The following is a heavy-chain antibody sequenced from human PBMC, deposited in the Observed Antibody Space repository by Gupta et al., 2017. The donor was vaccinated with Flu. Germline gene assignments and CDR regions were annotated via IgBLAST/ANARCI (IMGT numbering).Heavy chain of an antibody. V-gene: IGHV3-7*01. CDR2: MKPDGSDK. Sequence: WVRQAPGKGLEWVANMKPDGSDKYYMDSVKGRFTISRDNAKSSLYLQMNSLRVEDTAVYYCARDPSFGAYDIWGQGTMVTVSS. D-gene: IGHD3-10*01. CDR3: ARDPSFGAYDI. J-gene: IGHJ3*02.